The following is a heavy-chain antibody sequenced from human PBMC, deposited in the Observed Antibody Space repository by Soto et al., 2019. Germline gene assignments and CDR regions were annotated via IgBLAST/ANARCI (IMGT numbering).Heavy chain of an antibody. CDR2: ISAYNGNT. CDR3: AASDYCSGGSCLSVY. CDR1: GYTFTSYG. Sequence: ASVKVSCKASGYTFTSYGISWVRQAPGQGLEWMGWISAYNGNTSYAQKLQGRVTMTTDTSTSTAYMELRSLRSDDTAVYYCAASDYCSGGSCLSVYWGQGTLVTVSS. J-gene: IGHJ4*02. D-gene: IGHD2-15*01. V-gene: IGHV1-18*01.